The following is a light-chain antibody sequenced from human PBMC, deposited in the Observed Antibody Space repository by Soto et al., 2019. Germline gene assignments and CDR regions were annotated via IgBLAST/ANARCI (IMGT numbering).Light chain of an antibody. CDR3: QQAASFPIT. J-gene: IGKJ5*01. CDR1: QGVSTW. V-gene: IGKV1-12*01. Sequence: DIQMTQSPSSVSASVGDRVTITCRASQGVSTWLAWYQQKPGKAPNLLIYTASSLQSGVPSRFSGSGSGTDFTLTINGPQPEDFATYYCQQAASFPITFGQGIRLEIK. CDR2: TAS.